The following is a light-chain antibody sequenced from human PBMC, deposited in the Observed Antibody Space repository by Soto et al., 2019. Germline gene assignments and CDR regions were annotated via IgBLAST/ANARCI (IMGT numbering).Light chain of an antibody. CDR2: GAS. Sequence: EIVMTQSPATLSVSPGERATLSCRASQSVAGNLAWYQQKPGQAPRLLIYGASTRATGIPARLSGSGSGTEFTLTISSLQAEDVEVYYCQQYNNWPPWTFGQGTKVEIK. V-gene: IGKV3-15*01. CDR3: QQYNNWPPWT. CDR1: QSVAGN. J-gene: IGKJ1*01.